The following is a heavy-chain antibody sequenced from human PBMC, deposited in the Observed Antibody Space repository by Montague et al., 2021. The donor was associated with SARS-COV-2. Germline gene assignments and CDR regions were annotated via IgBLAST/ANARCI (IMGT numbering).Heavy chain of an antibody. Sequence: SETLSLTCSVSSDSISSRSYCWAWIRQSPGKGLEWIGNICYGGSTYYNPSLRSRVVMPAETSKSQFSLKLYSVTAADTSIYYCARRCDRSTVVSPAVFDLWGQGTMVIVSS. CDR3: ARRCDRSTVVSPAVFDL. CDR2: ICYGGST. D-gene: IGHD4-23*01. V-gene: IGHV4-39*01. J-gene: IGHJ3*01. CDR1: SDSISSRSYC.